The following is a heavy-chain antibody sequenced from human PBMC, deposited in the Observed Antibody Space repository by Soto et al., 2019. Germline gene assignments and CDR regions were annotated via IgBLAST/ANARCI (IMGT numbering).Heavy chain of an antibody. J-gene: IGHJ5*02. CDR3: AHAITYSRSWFQNWFDP. D-gene: IGHD6-13*01. CDR2: VYWDDDK. CDR1: GLSLSTSGVA. Sequence: QITLKESAPTLVKPTQTLTLTCTFSGLSLSTSGVAVGWIRQPPGKALEWLAVVYWDDDKRYTTSLKSRLTHTKDTSKIEVVLTLTNMDPGDTATYYCAHAITYSRSWFQNWFDPWGQGTLVTVSS. V-gene: IGHV2-5*02.